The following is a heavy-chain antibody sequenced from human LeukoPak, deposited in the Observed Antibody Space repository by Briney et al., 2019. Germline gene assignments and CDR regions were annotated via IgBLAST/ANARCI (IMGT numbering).Heavy chain of an antibody. V-gene: IGHV4-39*07. CDR2: IYYSGST. D-gene: IGHD3-9*01. CDR1: GGSLSSSIYY. J-gene: IGHJ4*02. CDR3: ATSYDILTGDDY. Sequence: SEALSLTCTVSGGSLSSSIYYWGWVSQPPGKGLEWIGSIYYSGSTYYNPSLKSRLTLSVDTSKNQFSLKLSSVTAADTEVYYCATSYDILTGDDYWGQGTLVTVSS.